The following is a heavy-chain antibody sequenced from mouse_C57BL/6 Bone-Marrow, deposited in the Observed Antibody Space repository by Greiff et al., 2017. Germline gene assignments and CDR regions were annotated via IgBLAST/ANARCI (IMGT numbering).Heavy chain of an antibody. Sequence: VKLMESGPELVKPGASVKISCKASGYAFSSSWMNWVKQRPGKGLEWIGRIYPGDGDTNYNGKFKGKATLTADKSSSTAYMQLSSLTSEDSAVYFCARGEARFAYWGQGTLVTVSA. J-gene: IGHJ3*01. V-gene: IGHV1-82*01. CDR3: ARGEARFAY. CDR2: IYPGDGDT. CDR1: GYAFSSSW.